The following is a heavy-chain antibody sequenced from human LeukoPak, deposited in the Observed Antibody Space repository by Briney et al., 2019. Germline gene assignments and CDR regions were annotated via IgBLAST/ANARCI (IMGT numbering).Heavy chain of an antibody. D-gene: IGHD6-19*01. J-gene: IGHJ3*02. V-gene: IGHV4-59*01. CDR3: ARDRPGIAVAGDAFDI. CDR2: IYNRGSNT. Sequence: PSETLSLTCTVSGGSISSYYWSWIRQPPGKGLEWIGNIYNRGSNTNYNPSLKSRVTISVDMSKNQFSLKLRSVTAADTAVYFCARDRPGIAVAGDAFDIWGRGTMVTVSS. CDR1: GGSISSYY.